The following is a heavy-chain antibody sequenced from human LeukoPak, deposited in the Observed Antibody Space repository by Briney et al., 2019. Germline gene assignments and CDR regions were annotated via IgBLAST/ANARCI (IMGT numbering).Heavy chain of an antibody. V-gene: IGHV3-74*01. CDR1: GFTFSTYW. D-gene: IGHD6-13*01. J-gene: IGHJ4*02. CDR2: INSDGNII. CDR3: VAGMGNY. Sequence: GGSLRLSCAASGFTFSTYWMHWVRQVPGKGLVWVSRINSDGNIITYADSVKGRFTISRDNARTMVYLQMNSLRAEDTAVYYCVAGMGNYWGQGTLVP.